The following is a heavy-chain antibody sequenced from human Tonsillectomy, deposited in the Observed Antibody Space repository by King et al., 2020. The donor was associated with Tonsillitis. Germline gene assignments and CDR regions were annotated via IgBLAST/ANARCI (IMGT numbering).Heavy chain of an antibody. CDR2: IISNNKYI. D-gene: IGHD3-3*01. CDR1: GFIFSDHD. J-gene: IGHJ3*01. Sequence: DVQLVESGGGLVKPGGSLRLSCATSGFIFSDHDMKWVTQAPGKGLEWVSSIISNNKYIQYEDSVKGQFTISRDNAKNSLYLQLNSLRAEDTAVYFCARDKGAGYYDSGRGAFDVWGQGTMVTVSS. CDR3: ARDKGAGYYDSGRGAFDV. V-gene: IGHV3-21*01.